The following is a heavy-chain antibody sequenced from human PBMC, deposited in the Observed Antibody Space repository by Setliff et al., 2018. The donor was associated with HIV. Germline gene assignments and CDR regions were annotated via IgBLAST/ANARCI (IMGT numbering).Heavy chain of an antibody. J-gene: IGHJ4*02. CDR2: IHSGGTT. D-gene: IGHD3-10*01. CDR1: GDSITNDDYY. CDR3: ARGGLRVRGAIDSFDY. V-gene: IGHV4-39*07. Sequence: SETLSLTCTVSGDSITNDDYYWGWIRQPPGKGLEWLGRIHSGGTTNSNPSLKSRVTLSVDTSKNQFSLKLNSVTAADTAVYYCARGGLRVRGAIDSFDYWGQGTLVT.